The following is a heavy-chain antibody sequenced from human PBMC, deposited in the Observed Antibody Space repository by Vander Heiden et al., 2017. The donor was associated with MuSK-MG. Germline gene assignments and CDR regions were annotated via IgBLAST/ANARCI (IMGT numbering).Heavy chain of an antibody. CDR1: GYPFTGYY. Sequence: QVQLVQSGAEVTKPGASVKVSCKASGYPFTGYYMHWVRQAPGQGLEWMGWINPNSGGTNYAQKFQGRVTMTRDTSISTAYMELSRLRSDDTAVYYCARGGCSGGSCTYNWFDPWGQGPLGTVAS. CDR3: ARGGCSGGSCTYNWFDP. V-gene: IGHV1-2*02. CDR2: INPNSGGT. D-gene: IGHD2-15*01. J-gene: IGHJ5*02.